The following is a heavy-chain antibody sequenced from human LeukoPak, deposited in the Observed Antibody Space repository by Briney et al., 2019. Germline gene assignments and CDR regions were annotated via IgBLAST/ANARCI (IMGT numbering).Heavy chain of an antibody. J-gene: IGHJ4*02. Sequence: PSQTLSLTCTVSGGSISSGSYYWSWVRQPAGKGLEWIGRIYTSGSTNYNPSLKSRVTISVDTSKNQFSLKLSSVTAADTAVYYCARINPNYGSGSYYTGYFDYWGQGTLVTVSS. V-gene: IGHV4-61*02. CDR1: GGSISSGSYY. CDR2: IYTSGST. D-gene: IGHD3-10*01. CDR3: ARINPNYGSGSYYTGYFDY.